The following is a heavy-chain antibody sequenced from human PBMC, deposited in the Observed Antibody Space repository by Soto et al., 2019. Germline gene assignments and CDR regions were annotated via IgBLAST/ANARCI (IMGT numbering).Heavy chain of an antibody. J-gene: IGHJ4*02. Sequence: SETLSLTCTVSGDSMSSSNWWNWVRQPPGKGLEWIGEAHHSGRTNYNPSLKSRVTISVDRSQNRFSLKLSSVTAADTAVYYCARSEATALDYWGQGSLGSVAS. CDR2: AHHSGRT. CDR1: GDSMSSSNW. V-gene: IGHV4-4*02. CDR3: ARSEATALDY.